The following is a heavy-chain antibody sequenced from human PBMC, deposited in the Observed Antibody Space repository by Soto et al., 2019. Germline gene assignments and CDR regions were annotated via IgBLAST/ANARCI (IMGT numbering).Heavy chain of an antibody. CDR3: ARMRGLGEISPYIDS. CDR2: SYYSWRT. CDR1: GGSISDYQ. J-gene: IGHJ4*02. D-gene: IGHD3-16*02. Sequence: QVQLQESGPGLVKPSETLSLTCIISGGSISDYQWSWIRQPPGKGLEWIGDSYYSWRTNYNPSHKSRVTISLDTSTKQFSLRLRSVTAADTGVYYCARMRGLGEISPYIDSWGQGALVTVSS. V-gene: IGHV4-59*01.